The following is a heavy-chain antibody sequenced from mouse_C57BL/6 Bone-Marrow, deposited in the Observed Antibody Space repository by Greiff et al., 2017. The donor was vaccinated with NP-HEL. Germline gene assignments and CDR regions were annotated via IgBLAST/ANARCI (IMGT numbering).Heavy chain of an antibody. CDR2: IWSGGST. J-gene: IGHJ1*03. CDR3: ARNDYGSRYWYFDV. CDR1: GFSLTSYG. V-gene: IGHV2-2*01. D-gene: IGHD1-1*01. Sequence: QVQLKQSGPGLVQPSQSLSITCTVSGFSLTSYGVHWVRQSPGKGLEWLGVIWSGGSTDYNAAFISRLSISKDNSKSQVFFKMNSLQADDTAIYYCARNDYGSRYWYFDVWGTGTTVTVSS.